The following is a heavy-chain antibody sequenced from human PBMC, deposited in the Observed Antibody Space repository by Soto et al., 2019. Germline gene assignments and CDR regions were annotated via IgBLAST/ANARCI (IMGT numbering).Heavy chain of an antibody. CDR2: INAGNGNT. V-gene: IGHV1-3*01. CDR1: GYTFTSYA. D-gene: IGHD1-26*01. Sequence: GASEQVSCKASGYTFTSYAMHWVRQAPGQRLEWMGWINAGNGNTKYSQKFQGRVTITRDTSASTAYMELSSLRSEDTAVYYCAREDREWEPYYFDYWGQGTLVTVSS. CDR3: AREDREWEPYYFDY. J-gene: IGHJ4*02.